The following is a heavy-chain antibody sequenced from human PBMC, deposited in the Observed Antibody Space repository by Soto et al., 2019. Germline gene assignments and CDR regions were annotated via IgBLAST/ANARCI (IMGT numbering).Heavy chain of an antibody. V-gene: IGHV3-53*01. Sequence: TGGSLRLSCAASGFTVSSDSMTWVRQAPGKGLEWISIIYSDNNTDYADSVKGRFSISRDTSKNILYLQMNSLRAEDTAEYYCARHYSAMGVWGQGTTVTVSS. CDR1: GFTVSSDS. J-gene: IGHJ6*02. CDR3: ARHYSAMGV. CDR2: IYSDNNT.